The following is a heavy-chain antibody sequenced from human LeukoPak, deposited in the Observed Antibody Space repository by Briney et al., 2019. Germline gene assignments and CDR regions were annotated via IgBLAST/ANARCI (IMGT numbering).Heavy chain of an antibody. CDR3: ARGPRVRVEMATIFDY. CDR2: INHSGST. D-gene: IGHD5-24*01. V-gene: IGHV4-34*01. J-gene: IGHJ4*02. Sequence: SETLSLTCAVYGGSFSGYYWSWIRQPPGKGLEWIGEINHSGSTNYNPSLKSRVTISVDTSKNQFSLKLSSVTAADTAVYYCARGPRVRVEMATIFDYWGQGTLVSVSS. CDR1: GGSFSGYY.